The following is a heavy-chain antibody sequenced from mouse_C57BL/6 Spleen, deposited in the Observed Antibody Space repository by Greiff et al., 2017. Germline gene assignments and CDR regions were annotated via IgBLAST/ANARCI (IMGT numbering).Heavy chain of an antibody. Sequence: VHVKQSGAELVRPGASVKLSCTASGFNIKDDYMHWVKQRPEQGLEWIGWIDPETGDTEYASKFQGKATITADTSSNTAYLQLSSLTSEDTAVYYCTTYGSSYVGWGQGTTLTVSS. J-gene: IGHJ2*01. D-gene: IGHD1-1*01. CDR3: TTYGSSYVG. CDR1: GFNIKDDY. CDR2: IDPETGDT. V-gene: IGHV14-4*01.